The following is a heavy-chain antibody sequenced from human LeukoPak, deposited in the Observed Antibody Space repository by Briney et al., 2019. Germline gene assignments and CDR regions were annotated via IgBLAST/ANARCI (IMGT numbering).Heavy chain of an antibody. CDR3: AKVTGGDMITYGGLDY. J-gene: IGHJ4*02. CDR2: ISGNGDTT. V-gene: IGHV3-23*01. D-gene: IGHD3-16*01. CDR1: GFTFSDYY. Sequence: PGGSLRLSCAASGFTFSDYYMSWIRQAPGKGLEWVSAISGNGDTTYYTDSVKGRFTISRDNSKNTLYLQMNSLRAEDTAVYYCAKVTGGDMITYGGLDYWGQGTLVTVSS.